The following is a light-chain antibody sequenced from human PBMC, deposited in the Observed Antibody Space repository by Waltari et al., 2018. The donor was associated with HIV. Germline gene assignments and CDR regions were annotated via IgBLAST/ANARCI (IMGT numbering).Light chain of an antibody. J-gene: IGLJ1*01. V-gene: IGLV3-21*04. CDR2: YDS. CDR3: QVWDSTSDHPV. CDR1: NIGSKS. Sequence: YVLPQAPSVSVAPTNTVEVICMGDNIGSKSVHWYQQKAGQAPVLVIYYDSDRPSGIPERFSGSNSGNTATLTISSVEAGDEADYYCQVWDSTSDHPVFGTGTKVTVL.